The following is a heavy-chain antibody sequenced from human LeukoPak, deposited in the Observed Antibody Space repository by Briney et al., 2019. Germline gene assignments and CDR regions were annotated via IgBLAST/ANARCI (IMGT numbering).Heavy chain of an antibody. Sequence: RRCLRLSCAASGFTFSSYGMHWVRQAPGKGLEWVAVIWYDGSNKYYADSVKGRFTISRDKAKNSLYLQMNSLRTEKPAVYYCARLYSSCGYGFVYDYWGQGTLLTVSS. CDR3: ARLYSSCGYGFVYDY. J-gene: IGHJ4*02. CDR2: IWYDGSNK. CDR1: GFTFSSYG. V-gene: IGHV3-33*08. D-gene: IGHD6-19*01.